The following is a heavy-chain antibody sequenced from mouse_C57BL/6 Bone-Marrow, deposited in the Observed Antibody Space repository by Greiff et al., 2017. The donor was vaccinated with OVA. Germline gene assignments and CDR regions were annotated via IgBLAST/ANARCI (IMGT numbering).Heavy chain of an antibody. Sequence: QVQLKQPGAELVKPGASVKLSCKASGYTFTSYWMHWVKQRPGQGLEWIGMIHPNSGSTNYNEKFKSKATLTVDKSSSTAYMQLSSLTSEDSAVYYCARDFITTVGTPWGQGTTLTVSS. V-gene: IGHV1-64*01. CDR3: ARDFITTVGTP. CDR2: IHPNSGST. D-gene: IGHD1-1*01. CDR1: GYTFTSYW. J-gene: IGHJ2*01.